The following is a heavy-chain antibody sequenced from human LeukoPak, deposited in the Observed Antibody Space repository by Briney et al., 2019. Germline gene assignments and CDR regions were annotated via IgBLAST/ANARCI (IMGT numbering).Heavy chain of an antibody. D-gene: IGHD2-2*01. Sequence: PGGSLRLSCAASGFTFSSYWMSWVRQAPGKGLEWVANIKKDGSEKYYVDSVKGRFTTDRDNAKNSLYMQMNSLRAEDTAVYYCARAGVVPASDDYFDYWGQGTLVTVSS. CDR2: IKKDGSEK. J-gene: IGHJ4*02. CDR1: GFTFSSYW. CDR3: ARAGVVPASDDYFDY. V-gene: IGHV3-7*01.